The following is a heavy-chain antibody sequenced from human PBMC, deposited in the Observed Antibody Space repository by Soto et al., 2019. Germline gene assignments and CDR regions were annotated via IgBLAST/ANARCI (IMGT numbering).Heavy chain of an antibody. CDR1: GYTFTRSG. V-gene: IGHV1-18*01. CDR3: ARDGYYGSGSYGMDV. Sequence: ASVKVSCKASGYTFTRSGISWVRQAPGQGPEWMGWISSYNGDTNYAQTFQGRVIMTTDTSTSTAYMVLRSLRSDDTAVYYCARDGYYGSGSYGMDVWGQGTTVTVSS. CDR2: ISSYNGDT. J-gene: IGHJ6*02. D-gene: IGHD3-10*01.